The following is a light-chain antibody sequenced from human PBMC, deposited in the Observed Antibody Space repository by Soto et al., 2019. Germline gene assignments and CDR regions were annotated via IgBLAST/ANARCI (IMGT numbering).Light chain of an antibody. V-gene: IGLV1-47*02. J-gene: IGLJ3*02. CDR1: YSNIGSNY. Sequence: QSVLTQPPSASGTPGQRVTISCSGTYSNIGSNYVYWYQQLPGTAPKLLIYSNNQRPSGVPDRFSGSKSGTSASLAISGLRSDDEADYCCAAWDDSLRGLVFGGVTKLTVL. CDR3: AAWDDSLRGLV. CDR2: SNN.